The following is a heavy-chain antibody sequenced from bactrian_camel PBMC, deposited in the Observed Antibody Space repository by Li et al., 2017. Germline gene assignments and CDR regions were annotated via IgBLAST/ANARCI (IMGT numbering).Heavy chain of an antibody. CDR1: GYTYSSIC. CDR3: ATFTKGSWYVGLNY. V-gene: IGHV3S1*01. J-gene: IGHJ4*01. CDR2: VYTGDGAT. D-gene: IGHD6*01. Sequence: HVQLVESGGGSVQAGGSLRLSCAASGYTYSSICMGWFRQISGKEREGVAVVYTGDGATELSDSVKGRFTISRDSAKNTLFLQMSSLKTEDTAVYYCATFTKGSWYVGLNYWGQGTQVTVS.